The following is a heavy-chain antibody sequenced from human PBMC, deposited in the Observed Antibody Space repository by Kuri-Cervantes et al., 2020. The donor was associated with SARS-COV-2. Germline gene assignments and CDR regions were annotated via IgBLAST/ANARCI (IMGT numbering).Heavy chain of an antibody. J-gene: IGHJ3*02. CDR1: GDTFSSYT. Sequence: SVKVSCKASGDTFSSYTISWVRQAPGQGLEWMGRIIPILGIANYAQKFQGRVTITADKSTSTAYMELSSLRSEDTAVYYCAGCSGGSCYSPNDAFDIWGQGTMVTVSS. V-gene: IGHV1-69*02. D-gene: IGHD2-15*01. CDR2: IIPILGIA. CDR3: AGCSGGSCYSPNDAFDI.